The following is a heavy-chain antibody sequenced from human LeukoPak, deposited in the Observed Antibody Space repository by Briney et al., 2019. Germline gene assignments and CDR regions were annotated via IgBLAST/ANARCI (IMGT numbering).Heavy chain of an antibody. CDR1: GYTFTSCG. CDR2: ISAYNGNT. V-gene: IGHV1-18*01. J-gene: IGHJ4*02. CDR3: ARDKFGIAVAGTSGIDY. D-gene: IGHD6-19*01. Sequence: ASVKVSCKASGYTFTSCGISWVRQAPGQGLEWMGWISAYNGNTNYAQKLQGRVTMTTDTSTSTAYMELRSLRSDDTAVYYCARDKFGIAVAGTSGIDYWGQGTLVTVSS.